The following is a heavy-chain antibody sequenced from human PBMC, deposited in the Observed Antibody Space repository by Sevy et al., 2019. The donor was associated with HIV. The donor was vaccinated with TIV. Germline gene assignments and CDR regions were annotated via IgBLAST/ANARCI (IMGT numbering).Heavy chain of an antibody. D-gene: IGHD2-15*01. V-gene: IGHV1-18*01. CDR3: ARAYCTGGRCYSLAY. Sequence: ASVKVSCKVSGYTFSAYHITWVRQAPGQGLEWMGRISPHNGETNYAQKFQGRVTMITDTSTTTASMELRSLRSDDTAVYYCARAYCTGGRCYSLAYWGQGTLVTVSS. CDR2: ISPHNGET. J-gene: IGHJ4*02. CDR1: GYTFSAYH.